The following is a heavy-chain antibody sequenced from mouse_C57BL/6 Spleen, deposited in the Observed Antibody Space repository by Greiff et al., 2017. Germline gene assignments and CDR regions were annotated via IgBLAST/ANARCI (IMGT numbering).Heavy chain of an antibody. Sequence: VQLKESGPELVKPGASVKISCKASGYSFTDYNMNWVKQSNGTSLEWIGVINPNYGTTSYNQKFKGKATLTVDQSSSTASMQLNSLTSEDSAVYYCARWFDSYYAMDYWGQGTSVTVSS. CDR1: GYSFTDYN. V-gene: IGHV1-39*01. J-gene: IGHJ4*01. CDR3: ARWFDSYYAMDY. CDR2: INPNYGTT. D-gene: IGHD2-2*01.